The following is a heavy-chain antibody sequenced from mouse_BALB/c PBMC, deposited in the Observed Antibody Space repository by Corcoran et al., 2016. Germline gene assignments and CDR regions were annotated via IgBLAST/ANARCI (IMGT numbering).Heavy chain of an antibody. CDR3: ARGNYRSYYYAMDY. J-gene: IGHJ4*01. CDR1: GYNFTNYG. CDR2: INTYTGEP. Sequence: QIKLVQSGPELKKPGETVKISCKASGYNFTNYGMNWVKQDPGKGLKGMGWINTYTGEPTYADDFKGRFAFSLETSASTSYLQINNLKNEDTATYFCARGNYRSYYYAMDYWGQGTSVTVSS. D-gene: IGHD2-14*01. V-gene: IGHV9-3-1*01.